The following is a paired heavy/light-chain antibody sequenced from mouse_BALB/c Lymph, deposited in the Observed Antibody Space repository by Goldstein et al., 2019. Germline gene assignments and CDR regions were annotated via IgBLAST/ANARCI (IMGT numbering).Light chain of an antibody. V-gene: IGKV3-2*01. Sequence: DIVLTQSPASLAVSLGQRATISCRASESVDNYGISFMNWFQQKPGQPPKLLIYAASNQGSGVPARFSGSGSGTDFSLNIHPMEEDDTAMYFCQQSKEVPLTFGAGTKLELK. CDR3: QQSKEVPLT. CDR2: AAS. CDR1: ESVDNYGISF. J-gene: IGKJ5*01.
Heavy chain of an antibody. J-gene: IGHJ3*01. CDR3: TRGGIYYGNYFIAY. D-gene: IGHD2-1*01. CDR2: IYPSDSYT. CDR1: GYTFTSYW. Sequence: QVQLQQPGAELVRPGASVKLSCKASGYTFTSYWINWVKQRPGQGLEWIGNIYPSDSYTNYNQKFKDKATLTVDKSSSTAYMQLSSPTSEDSAVYYCTRGGIYYGNYFIAYWGQGTLVTVSA. V-gene: IGHV1-69*02.